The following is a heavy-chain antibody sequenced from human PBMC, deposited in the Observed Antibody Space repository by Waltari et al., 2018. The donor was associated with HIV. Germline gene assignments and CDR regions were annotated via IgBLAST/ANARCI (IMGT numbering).Heavy chain of an antibody. D-gene: IGHD2-8*01. CDR2: ISGDSGRI. CDR3: ARGPLYDWFDP. CDR1: GFIFDDYG. J-gene: IGHJ5*02. Sequence: EVHLVESGGGLVQPGGSLRLSCAASGFIFDDYGMHGVRQAPGKGVEGISGISGDSGRIGYADAVRGRFTISRDNAKNFVYLQMNSLRGDDTAFYYCARGPLYDWFDPWGQGTLVTVSS. V-gene: IGHV3-9*01.